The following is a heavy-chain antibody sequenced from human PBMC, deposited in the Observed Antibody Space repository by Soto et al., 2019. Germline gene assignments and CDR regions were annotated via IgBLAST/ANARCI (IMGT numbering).Heavy chain of an antibody. V-gene: IGHV4-34*01. D-gene: IGHD6-19*01. CDR3: ARVSAVAGTIDY. CDR2: INHSGST. CDR1: GGSFSGYY. J-gene: IGHJ4*02. Sequence: ETLSLTCAVYGGSFSGYYWSWIRQPPGKGLEWIGEINHSGSTNYNPSLKSRVTISVDTSKNQFSLKLSSVTAADTAVYYCARVSAVAGTIDYWGQGTLVTVS.